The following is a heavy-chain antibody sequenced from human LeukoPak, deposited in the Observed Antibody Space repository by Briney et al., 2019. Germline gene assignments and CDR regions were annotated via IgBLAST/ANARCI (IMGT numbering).Heavy chain of an antibody. CDR1: GFTFSNYA. CDR3: AKEGAGDYFDY. J-gene: IGHJ4*02. D-gene: IGHD1-26*01. CDR2: ISGSGKNT. V-gene: IGHV3-23*01. Sequence: GGSLRLSCAASGFTFSNYAMSWVRQAPGKGLEWVSTISGSGKNTYYADSVKGRFTISRDNSKNTLYLQMNSLRAEDTAVYYCAKEGAGDYFDYWGQGTLVTVSS.